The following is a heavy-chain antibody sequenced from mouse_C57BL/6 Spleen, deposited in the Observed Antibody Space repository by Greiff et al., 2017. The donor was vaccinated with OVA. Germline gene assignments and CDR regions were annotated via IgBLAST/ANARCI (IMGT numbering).Heavy chain of an antibody. CDR1: GFTFSDYG. J-gene: IGHJ1*03. CDR2: ISSGSSTI. V-gene: IGHV5-17*01. D-gene: IGHD1-1*01. CDR3: ARRDYGSSYWYFDV. Sequence: VQLKESGGGLVKPGGSLKLSCAASGFTFSDYGMHWVRQAPEKGLEWVAYISSGSSTIYYADTVKGRFTISRDNAKNTLFLQMTSLRSEDTAMYYCARRDYGSSYWYFDVWGTGTTVTVSS.